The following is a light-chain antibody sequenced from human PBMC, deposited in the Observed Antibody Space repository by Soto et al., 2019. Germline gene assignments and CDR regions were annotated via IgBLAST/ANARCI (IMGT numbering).Light chain of an antibody. CDR2: AAS. CDR3: QQLYSYPRT. CDR1: QGISSY. V-gene: IGKV1-9*01. J-gene: IGKJ2*02. Sequence: DIQLTQSPSFLSASVGDRVTITCRASQGISSYLAWYQQKPGKAPKLLIYAASTLQSGVPSRFSGSESGTELTLTISSLHPEDFATYYCQQLYSYPRTFGQGTKLEIK.